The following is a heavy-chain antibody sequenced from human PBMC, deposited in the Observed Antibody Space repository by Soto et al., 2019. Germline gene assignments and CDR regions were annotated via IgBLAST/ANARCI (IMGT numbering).Heavy chain of an antibody. D-gene: IGHD4-4*01. CDR1: GDSISSYY. J-gene: IGHJ5*01. Sequence: SETLSLTCTVSGDSISSYYWSWIRQPPGKGLEWIGYIYYSGSTNYNPSLKSRVTMSIDTSKNQFSLKLSSVTAADTAVFYCARDYRRSGWFDSWGLGTLVTVSS. CDR2: IYYSGST. V-gene: IGHV4-59*01. CDR3: ARDYRRSGWFDS.